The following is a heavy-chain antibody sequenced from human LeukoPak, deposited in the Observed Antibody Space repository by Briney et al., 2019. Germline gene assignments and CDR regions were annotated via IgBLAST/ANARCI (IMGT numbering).Heavy chain of an antibody. D-gene: IGHD5-18*01. CDR3: AREAMVAEDFDY. CDR1: GFTFSSYS. Sequence: GGSLRLSCAASGFTFSSYSTNWVRQAPGKGLEWVSSISSSSSYIYYADSVKGRFTISRDNAKNSLYLQMNSLRAEDTAVYYCAREAMVAEDFDYWGQGTLVTVSS. V-gene: IGHV3-21*01. J-gene: IGHJ4*02. CDR2: ISSSSSYI.